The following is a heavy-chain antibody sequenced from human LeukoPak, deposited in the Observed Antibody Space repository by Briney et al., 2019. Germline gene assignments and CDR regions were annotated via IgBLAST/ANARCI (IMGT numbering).Heavy chain of an antibody. D-gene: IGHD3-9*01. J-gene: IGHJ4*02. CDR2: ISGSGGST. CDR3: AATISEDYFDY. V-gene: IGHV3-23*01. CDR1: GFTFSSYA. Sequence: GGSPRLSCAASGFTFSSYAMSWVRQAPGKGLEWVSAISGSGGSTYYADSVKGRFTISRDNSKNTLYLQMNSLRAEDTAVYYCAATISEDYFDYWGQGTLVTVSS.